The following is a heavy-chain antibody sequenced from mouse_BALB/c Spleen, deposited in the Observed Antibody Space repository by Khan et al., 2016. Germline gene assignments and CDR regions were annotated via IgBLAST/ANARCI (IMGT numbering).Heavy chain of an antibody. D-gene: IGHD2-10*01. V-gene: IGHV1-9*01. CDR1: GYTFSSYW. CDR2: ILPGTGNT. CDR3: ARAFYGHYYAMDY. Sequence: QVQLKQSGAELMKPGASVKISCKATGYTFSSYWIEWVKQRPGHGLEWIGEILPGTGNTNYNEKFKGKATFTADTSSTTAYMQLSSLTSEDSAVYYCARAFYGHYYAMDYWGQGTSVTVSS. J-gene: IGHJ4*01.